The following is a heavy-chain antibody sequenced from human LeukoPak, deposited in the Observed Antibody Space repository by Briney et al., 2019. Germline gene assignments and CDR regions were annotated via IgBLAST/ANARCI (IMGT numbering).Heavy chain of an antibody. J-gene: IGHJ4*02. D-gene: IGHD2-2*02. CDR1: GGSISSGGYY. CDR3: ETHPGVYCIITSCYTGGYFDY. V-gene: IGHV4-39*01. CDR2: IYYSGNT. Sequence: ASETLSLTCTVSGGSISSGGYYWGWIRQPPGKGLEWIGSIYYSGNTYYNPSLKSRHTISVDTSKNQFSLKLSSVTAADSAVYFCETHPGVYCIITSCYTGGYFDYWGQGTLVTVSS.